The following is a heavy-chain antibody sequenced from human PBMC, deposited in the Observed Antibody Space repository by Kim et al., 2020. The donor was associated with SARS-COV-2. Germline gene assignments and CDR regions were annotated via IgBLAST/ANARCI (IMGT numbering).Heavy chain of an antibody. Sequence: NYVQRFQGRVSMTADKSTNTAYMELTSLRLDDTAVYYCTRDGVPNWFDPWGQGTLVTVSS. V-gene: IGHV1-69*04. D-gene: IGHD3-10*01. J-gene: IGHJ5*02. CDR3: TRDGVPNWFDP.